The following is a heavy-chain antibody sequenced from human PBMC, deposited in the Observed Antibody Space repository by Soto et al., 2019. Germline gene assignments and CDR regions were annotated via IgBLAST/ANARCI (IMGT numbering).Heavy chain of an antibody. V-gene: IGHV3-74*03. Sequence: AQLVESGGGIVKPGGSLRLSCAASGVTFSNYWMHWFRQAPGRGLVYVSHISPDGKTTTYADSVRGRFTISRDNADNTLYLQMNSLRVEDTAVYYCATERSRIFNFWGQGTMVTVSS. CDR3: ATERSRIFNF. CDR1: GVTFSNYW. J-gene: IGHJ3*01. CDR2: ISPDGKTT.